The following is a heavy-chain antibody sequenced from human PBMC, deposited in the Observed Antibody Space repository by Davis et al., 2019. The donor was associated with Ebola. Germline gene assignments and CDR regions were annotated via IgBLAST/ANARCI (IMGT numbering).Heavy chain of an antibody. D-gene: IGHD4-17*01. J-gene: IGHJ4*02. CDR3: ARAYGGAFDF. Sequence: LRLSCTVSGGSINSGDYYWSWIRQTPGKGLEWIGNIFYSGSTYYNPSLKSRVTISVDTSKNQFSLMLSSVTAADTAVYFCARAYGGAFDFWGQGVLVTVSS. CDR2: IFYSGST. CDR1: GGSINSGDYY. V-gene: IGHV4-30-4*01.